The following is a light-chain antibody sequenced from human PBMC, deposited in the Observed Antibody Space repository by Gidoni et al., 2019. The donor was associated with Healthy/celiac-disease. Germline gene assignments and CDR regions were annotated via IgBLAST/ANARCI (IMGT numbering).Light chain of an antibody. CDR2: GAS. J-gene: IGKJ4*01. CDR3: QKYNNWPPL. V-gene: IGKV3-15*01. CDR1: QSVSSN. Sequence: EIVMTQSPATLSVSPGERATLSCRASQSVSSNLAWYQQKPGQAPRLLIHGASTRATGIPARFSGSGSGTEFTLTISSLQSEDFAVYYCQKYNNWPPLFGGGTKVEIK.